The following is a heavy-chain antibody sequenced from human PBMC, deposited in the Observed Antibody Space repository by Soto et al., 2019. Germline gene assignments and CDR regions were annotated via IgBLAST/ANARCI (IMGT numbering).Heavy chain of an antibody. J-gene: IGHJ3*02. Sequence: QVQLVQSGAEEKKPGASVKVSCKASGYTFTSYAMHWVRQAPGQRLEWMGWINAGNGNTKYSQKFQGRVTITRDTSGSTAYMELSSLRSEDTAVCYCAGSPTFGGFDIWGQGTMVTVSS. CDR2: INAGNGNT. CDR1: GYTFTSYA. CDR3: AGSPTFGGFDI. D-gene: IGHD3-16*01. V-gene: IGHV1-3*05.